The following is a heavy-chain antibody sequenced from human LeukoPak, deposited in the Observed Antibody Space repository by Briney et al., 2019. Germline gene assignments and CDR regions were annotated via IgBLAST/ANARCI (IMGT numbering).Heavy chain of an antibody. J-gene: IGHJ4*02. D-gene: IGHD3-10*01. V-gene: IGHV4-59*11. CDR1: GGSISSHY. Sequence: SETLSLTCTVSGGSISSHYWSWIRQPPGKGLEWIGYIYYSGSTNYNLSLKSRVTISVDTSKNQFSLKPSSVTAADTAVYYCARMRGSGIDYWGQGTLVTVSS. CDR3: ARMRGSGIDY. CDR2: IYYSGST.